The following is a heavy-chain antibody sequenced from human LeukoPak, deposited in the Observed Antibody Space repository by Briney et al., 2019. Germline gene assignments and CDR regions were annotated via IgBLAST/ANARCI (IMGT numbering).Heavy chain of an antibody. Sequence: ASVKVSCKASGYTFTSYYMHWVRQAPGQGLEWMGIINPSGGSTSYAQKFEGRVTMTRDTSTSTVYMELSSLRSEDTAVYYCARSPEPTVTDDYWGQGTLVTVSS. J-gene: IGHJ4*02. V-gene: IGHV1-46*01. CDR3: ARSPEPTVTDDY. CDR1: GYTFTSYY. D-gene: IGHD4-17*01. CDR2: INPSGGST.